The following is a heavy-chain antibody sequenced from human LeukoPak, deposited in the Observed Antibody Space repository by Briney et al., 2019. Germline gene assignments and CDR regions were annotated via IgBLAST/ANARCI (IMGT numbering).Heavy chain of an antibody. Sequence: SLTVSCKASGFTFTSSAMQWVRQARGQRLEWIGWIYVGSGNTNYPQKFQERVTITRDKTTNTAYMELSSLRAEETAMYYCAAERDYYGSGGDAFDLWGQGTMVTVSS. J-gene: IGHJ3*01. CDR2: IYVGSGNT. CDR3: AAERDYYGSGGDAFDL. CDR1: GFTFTSSA. D-gene: IGHD3-10*01. V-gene: IGHV1-58*02.